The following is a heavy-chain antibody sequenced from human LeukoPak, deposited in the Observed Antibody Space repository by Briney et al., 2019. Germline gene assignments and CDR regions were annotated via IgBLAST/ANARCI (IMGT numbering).Heavy chain of an antibody. D-gene: IGHD5-18*01. CDR2: IYPGDSDT. V-gene: IGHV5-51*01. Sequence: HGESLKISCKGSGYSFTSYWIGWVRQMPGKGLEWMGIIYPGDSDTRYSPSFQGQVTISADNSISTAYLQWSSLKASDTAMYYCARRYSYGPYYFDYWGQGTLVTVSS. CDR1: GYSFTSYW. J-gene: IGHJ4*02. CDR3: ARRYSYGPYYFDY.